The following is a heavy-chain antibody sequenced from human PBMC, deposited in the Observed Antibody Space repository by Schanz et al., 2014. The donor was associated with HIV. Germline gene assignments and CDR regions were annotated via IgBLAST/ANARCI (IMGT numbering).Heavy chain of an antibody. J-gene: IGHJ6*02. CDR3: ARDRMTANWKNGMDV. V-gene: IGHV3-23*01. CDR1: GFTFSTYA. D-gene: IGHD2-21*02. CDR2: IQSDGPTT. Sequence: EVKLSESGGGLVQPGGSLRLSCVASGFTFSTYAMSWVRQAPGKGLEWVSRIQSDGPTTTYADSVKGRFTISRDNSKNTLYLQMNSLRAEDRAVYYCARDRMTANWKNGMDVWGQGTTVTVSS.